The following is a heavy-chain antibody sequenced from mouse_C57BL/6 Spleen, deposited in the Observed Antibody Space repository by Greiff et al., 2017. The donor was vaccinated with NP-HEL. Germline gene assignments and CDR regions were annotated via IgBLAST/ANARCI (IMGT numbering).Heavy chain of an antibody. D-gene: IGHD6-1*01. V-gene: IGHV5-4*03. CDR3: ATGVPVGAMDY. J-gene: IGHJ4*01. CDR2: ISDGGSYT. CDR1: GFTFSSYA. Sequence: EVKLMESGGGLVKPGGSLKLSCAASGFTFSSYAMSWVRQTPEKWLEWVATISDGGSYTYYPDNVKGRFTISRDNAKNNLYLQMSHLKSEDTAMYYCATGVPVGAMDYWGQGTSVTVSS.